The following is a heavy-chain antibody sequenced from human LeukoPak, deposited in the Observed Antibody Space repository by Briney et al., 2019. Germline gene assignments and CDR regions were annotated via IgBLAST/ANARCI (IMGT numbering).Heavy chain of an antibody. V-gene: IGHV3-21*04. J-gene: IGHJ4*02. CDR1: GFTFSSYS. Sequence: GGSLRLSCAASGFTFSSYSMNWIRQAPGKGLEWVSSISSSSSYIYYADSVKGRFTISRDNAKNSLYLQMNSLRAEDTALYYCARTLSTVPTLPFDHWGQGTLVTVSS. D-gene: IGHD4-17*01. CDR2: ISSSSSYI. CDR3: ARTLSTVPTLPFDH.